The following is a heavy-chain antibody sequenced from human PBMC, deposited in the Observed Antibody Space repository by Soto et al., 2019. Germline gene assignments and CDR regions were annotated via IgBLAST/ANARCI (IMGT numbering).Heavy chain of an antibody. D-gene: IGHD3-22*01. CDR1: GYNFTQYR. CDR3: ARDLNSSSWFWFDP. V-gene: IGHV1-3*01. CDR2: ITAGDAKT. Sequence: QVQLVQSGADVKKPGASVKISCKASGYNFTQYRIHWVRQAPGQRLEWMGWITAGDAKTEYSQKFQATVTISRDITATTVYLDLDSLRSEDTAVYYCARDLNSSSWFWFDPWGRGTQVIVSS. J-gene: IGHJ5*02.